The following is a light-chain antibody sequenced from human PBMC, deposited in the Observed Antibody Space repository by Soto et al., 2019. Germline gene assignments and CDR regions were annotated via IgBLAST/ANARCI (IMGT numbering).Light chain of an antibody. CDR3: SSYTTTSTLV. CDR2: GVT. J-gene: IGLJ3*02. CDR1: SSDIGPYNY. V-gene: IGLV2-14*01. Sequence: QSALTQPASVSGSPGQSITISCTGTSSDIGPYNYVSWYQHHPGTAPKLLIYGVTQRPSGISYRFSGSKSGNTASLTISGLQAEDEAVYFCSSYTTTSTLVFGGGTKLTVL.